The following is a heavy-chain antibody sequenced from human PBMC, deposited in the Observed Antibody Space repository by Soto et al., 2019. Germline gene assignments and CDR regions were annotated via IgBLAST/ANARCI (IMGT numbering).Heavy chain of an antibody. Sequence: QVQLQQWGAGLLKPSETLSLTCTVNGGSLTGYYWSWIRQPPGKGLEWIGEVKDGGSTNYSPSLRGRVPLSADKSKNHFSLRLNSVTAADAAVYFCARGQEGIVATHWDQGALVTVSS. J-gene: IGHJ4*02. V-gene: IGHV4-34*01. CDR1: GGSLTGYY. CDR3: ARGQEGIVATH. CDR2: VKDGGST. D-gene: IGHD5-12*01.